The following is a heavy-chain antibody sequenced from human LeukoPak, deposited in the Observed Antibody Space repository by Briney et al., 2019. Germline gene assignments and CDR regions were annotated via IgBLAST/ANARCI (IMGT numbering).Heavy chain of an antibody. D-gene: IGHD1-26*01. CDR2: IYYSGST. Sequence: SETLSLTCAASGCTFSSSSYNWGWIRQPPGKGLEWIGSIYYSGSTYYNPSLKSRVTISVHTSKNQFSLKLSSVTAADTAVYFCAGPPSKVWESIPYYMDVWGKGTTVTVSS. CDR1: GCTFSSSSYN. CDR3: AGPPSKVWESIPYYMDV. J-gene: IGHJ6*03. V-gene: IGHV4-39*01.